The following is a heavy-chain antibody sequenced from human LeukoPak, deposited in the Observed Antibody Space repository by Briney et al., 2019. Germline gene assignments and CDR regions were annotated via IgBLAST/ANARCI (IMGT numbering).Heavy chain of an antibody. Sequence: ASVKVSYKASGYTFTSYYMHWVRQAPGQGLEWMGIINPSGGSTSYAQKFQGRVTMTRDMSTSTVYMELSSLRSEDTAVYYCARTPGGDSTFDYWGQGTLVTVSS. CDR3: ARTPGGDSTFDY. J-gene: IGHJ4*02. CDR2: INPSGGST. D-gene: IGHD2-2*01. CDR1: GYTFTSYY. V-gene: IGHV1-46*01.